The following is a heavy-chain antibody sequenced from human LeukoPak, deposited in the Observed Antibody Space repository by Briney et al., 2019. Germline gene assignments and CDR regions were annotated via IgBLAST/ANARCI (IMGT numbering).Heavy chain of an antibody. CDR3: ARVSSGSYFGYYYYYMDV. Sequence: GGSLRLSCAASGFSFDDYSMHWVRQVPGKGLEWVSLITWDGGRTYYADSVKGRFTISRDNSKNSLYLQMNGLRAEDTAVYYCARVSSGSYFGYYYYYMDVWGKGTTVTVSS. J-gene: IGHJ6*03. CDR1: GFSFDDYS. CDR2: ITWDGGRT. V-gene: IGHV3-43*01. D-gene: IGHD1-26*01.